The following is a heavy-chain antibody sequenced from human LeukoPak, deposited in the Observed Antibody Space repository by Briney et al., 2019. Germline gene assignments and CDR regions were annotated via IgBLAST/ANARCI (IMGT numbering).Heavy chain of an antibody. V-gene: IGHV1-18*01. CDR2: ISAYNGNT. D-gene: IGHD3-22*01. CDR1: GYTFTSYG. J-gene: IGHJ4*02. Sequence: ASVKVSCKASGYTFTSYGISWVRQAPGQGLEWMGWISAYNGNTNYAQKLQGRVTMTTETSTSTAYMELRSLRSDDTAVYYCARAVDTSQYYYDSSGSVDYWGQGTLVTVSS. CDR3: ARAVDTSQYYYDSSGSVDY.